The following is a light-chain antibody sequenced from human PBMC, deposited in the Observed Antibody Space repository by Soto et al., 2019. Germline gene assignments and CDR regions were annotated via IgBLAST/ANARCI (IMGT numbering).Light chain of an antibody. Sequence: QSALTQPASVSGSPGQSITISCTGSSNDIGAYKYVSWYQQYPGKAPKLIIFEVSNRPSGVSNLFSGSKSGNTASLTIAGLQAEDEADYHCSSYTTGSTLYVFGGGTKVTVL. J-gene: IGLJ1*01. CDR2: EVS. V-gene: IGLV2-14*01. CDR3: SSYTTGSTLYV. CDR1: SNDIGAYKY.